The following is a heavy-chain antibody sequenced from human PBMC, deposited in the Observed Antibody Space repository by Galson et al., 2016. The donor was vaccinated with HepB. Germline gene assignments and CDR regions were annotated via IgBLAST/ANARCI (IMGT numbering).Heavy chain of an antibody. CDR2: IYPGDSDT. CDR3: ARHGLGRWLQLINFDH. D-gene: IGHD5-24*01. CDR1: GYSFTSYW. V-gene: IGHV5-51*01. Sequence: QSGAEVKKPGESLKISCKGSGYSFTSYWIAWVRQMPGKGLEWMGIIYPGDSDTKYSPSFQGPVTISADKSISTAYLQWSSLKASDTAMYYCARHGLGRWLQLINFDHGGQGTLVTVSS. J-gene: IGHJ4*02.